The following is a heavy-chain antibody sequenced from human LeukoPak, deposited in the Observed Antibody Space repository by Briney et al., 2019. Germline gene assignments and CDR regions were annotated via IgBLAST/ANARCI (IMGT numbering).Heavy chain of an antibody. CDR2: ISSSGGSI. V-gene: IGHV3-11*04. CDR1: GFTFSDNY. Sequence: GGSLRLSCAASGFTFSDNYMSWIRQAPGKGLEWVSYISSSGGSIYYADSVKGRFTISRDNARNSLYLQMNTLRAEDTAVYYCARGVGGFHSSPSVFWGQGTLVTVSS. D-gene: IGHD6-19*01. CDR3: ARGVGGFHSSPSVF. J-gene: IGHJ4*02.